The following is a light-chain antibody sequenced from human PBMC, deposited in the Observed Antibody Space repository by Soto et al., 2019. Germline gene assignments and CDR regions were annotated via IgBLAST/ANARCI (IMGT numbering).Light chain of an antibody. J-gene: IGLJ1*01. CDR2: EGS. CDR3: CSYARSSTYV. Sequence: QSVLTQPDSVSGSPGQSITISCTGTSSDVGNYNLVSWYQQHPGKAPKFMIYEGSKRPSGVSNRFSGSTSGNTASLTISGLQAEDEAHYYCCSYARSSTYVFGTGTKVTVL. CDR1: SSDVGNYNL. V-gene: IGLV2-23*01.